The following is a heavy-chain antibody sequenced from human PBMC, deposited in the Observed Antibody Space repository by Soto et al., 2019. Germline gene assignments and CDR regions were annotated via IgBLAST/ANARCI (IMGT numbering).Heavy chain of an antibody. D-gene: IGHD4-17*01. CDR3: ARVATVTMGCDY. CDR2: IYYSGST. Sequence: QVQLQESGPGLVKPSQTLSLTCTVSGGSISSGNYYWSWIRQPPGKGLEWIGYIYYSGSTYYNPSLKRRVTISVDTSKNQFSLKLSSVTAADTAVYYCARVATVTMGCDYWGQGTLVTVAS. V-gene: IGHV4-30-4*01. CDR1: GGSISSGNYY. J-gene: IGHJ4*02.